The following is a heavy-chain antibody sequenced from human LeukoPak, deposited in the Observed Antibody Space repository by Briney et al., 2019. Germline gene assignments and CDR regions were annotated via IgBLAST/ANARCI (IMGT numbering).Heavy chain of an antibody. CDR2: IKQDGSEK. V-gene: IGHV3-7*04. J-gene: IGHJ4*02. CDR1: GFTFSSYW. D-gene: IGHD6-19*01. Sequence: PGGSLRLSCAASGFTFSSYWMSWVRQAPGKGLEWAANIKQDGSEKYYVDSVKGRFTISRDNAKNSLYLQMNSLRAEDTSVYYCATDSSGWYVWGQGTLVTVSS. CDR3: ATDSSGWYV.